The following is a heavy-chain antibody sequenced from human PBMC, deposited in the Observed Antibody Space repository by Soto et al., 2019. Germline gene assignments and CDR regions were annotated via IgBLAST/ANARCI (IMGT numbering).Heavy chain of an antibody. Sequence: PGESLKISCKGSGYSFTSYWIGWVRQMPGKGLEWMGIIYPGDSDTRYSPSFQGQVTISADKSISTAYLQWSSLKASDTAMYYCARLGGYCSSTSFYIDPNYYYGMDVSGQGTTVTVSS. CDR2: IYPGDSDT. J-gene: IGHJ6*02. D-gene: IGHD2-2*02. CDR3: ARLGGYCSSTSFYIDPNYYYGMDV. CDR1: GYSFTSYW. V-gene: IGHV5-51*01.